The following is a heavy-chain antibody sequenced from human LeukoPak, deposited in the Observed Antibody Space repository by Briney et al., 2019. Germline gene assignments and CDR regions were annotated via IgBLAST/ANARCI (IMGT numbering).Heavy chain of an antibody. D-gene: IGHD6-6*01. J-gene: IGHJ4*02. CDR3: ARVETIAARLNFDY. CDR1: GGSISSGGYY. V-gene: IGHV4-31*03. CDR2: IYYSGST. Sequence: SETLSLTCTVSGGSISSGGYYWSWIRQHPGKGLEWIGYIYYSGSTYYNPSLKSRVTISVDTSKNQFSLKLSSVTAADTAVYYCARVETIAARLNFDYWGQGTLVTVPS.